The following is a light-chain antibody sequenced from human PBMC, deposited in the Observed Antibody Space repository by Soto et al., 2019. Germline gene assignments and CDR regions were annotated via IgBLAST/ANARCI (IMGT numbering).Light chain of an antibody. Sequence: QSALTQPASVSGSPGQSISISCSGTTSDVGGDNLVSWYQQHTAKAPKLLIYEGTQRPSGVSTRISGSKSGNTASLTISGLQAKDEADYDCFSYASSSAAIFGT. CDR2: EGT. J-gene: IGLJ1*01. CDR3: FSYASSSAAI. V-gene: IGLV2-23*01. CDR1: TSDVGGDNL.